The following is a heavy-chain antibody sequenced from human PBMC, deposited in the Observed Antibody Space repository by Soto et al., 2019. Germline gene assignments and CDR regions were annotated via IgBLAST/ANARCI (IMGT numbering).Heavy chain of an antibody. CDR2: ISYGGANK. D-gene: IGHD3-16*01. CDR1: GFTFSRYA. V-gene: IGHV3-30-3*01. Sequence: QVQLVESGGGVVQPGGSLRLSCAASGFTFSRYAISWVRQPPGKGLEWVAVISYGGANKYYTDSVKGRFTISRDNSQNTLYLQMNSLRAEDTAVYYCARGGSHDYGGMDVWRQGTTVTVSS. CDR3: ARGGSHDYGGMDV. J-gene: IGHJ6*02.